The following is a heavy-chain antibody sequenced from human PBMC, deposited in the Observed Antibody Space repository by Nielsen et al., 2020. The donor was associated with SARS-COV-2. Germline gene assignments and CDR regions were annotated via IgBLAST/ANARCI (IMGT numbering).Heavy chain of an antibody. D-gene: IGHD2-2*01. V-gene: IGHV3-21*01. J-gene: IGHJ4*02. CDR3: ARDCSTSCPFDY. CDR2: ISSSSSYI. Sequence: GESLKISCAASGFTFSSYSMNWVRQAPGKGLEWVSSISSSSSYIYYADSVKGRFTISRDNAKNSLYLQMNSLRAEDTAVYYCARDCSTSCPFDYWGQGTLVTVSS. CDR1: GFTFSSYS.